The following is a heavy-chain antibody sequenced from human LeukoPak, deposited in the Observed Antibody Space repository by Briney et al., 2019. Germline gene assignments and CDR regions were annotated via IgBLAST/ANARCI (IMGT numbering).Heavy chain of an antibody. CDR3: ARDMGIEYSSSSGDAFDI. CDR1: GYTFTSYD. Sequence: GASVKVSCKASGYTFTSYDINWVRQATGQGREWMGWMNPNSGGTNYAQKFQGRVTMTRDTSISTAYMELSRLRSDDTAVYYCARDMGIEYSSSSGDAFDIWGQGTMVTVSS. J-gene: IGHJ3*02. V-gene: IGHV1-2*02. CDR2: MNPNSGGT. D-gene: IGHD6-6*01.